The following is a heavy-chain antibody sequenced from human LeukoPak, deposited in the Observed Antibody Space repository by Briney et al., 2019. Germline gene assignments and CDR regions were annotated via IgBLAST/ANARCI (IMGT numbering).Heavy chain of an antibody. CDR3: AKARIAAAGTGAFDV. Sequence: GGSLRLSCAASGFTVSSYGMTWVRQAPGKGLEWVSAFSATDGSAQYAESVRGRFTISRDNSKNSLYLQMNSLRAEDTAVYFCAKARIAAAGTGAFDVWGQGTMVTVSS. D-gene: IGHD6-13*01. CDR1: GFTVSSYG. J-gene: IGHJ3*01. CDR2: FSATDGSA. V-gene: IGHV3-23*01.